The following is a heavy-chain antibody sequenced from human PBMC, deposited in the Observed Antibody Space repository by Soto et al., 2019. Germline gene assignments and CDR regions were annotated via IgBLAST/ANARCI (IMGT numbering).Heavy chain of an antibody. CDR3: TQIYGSGSWGWYFHS. Sequence: QITLRESGPSLVKPTETLTLTCTFSGFSLTTTGVGVGWIRQPPGKALEWLAVVFWDDGERYSPSLKSRVPIAKDTYKNQVVLTMTNMDPVDTATYYCTQIYGSGSWGWYFHSWGQGTLVTVSS. CDR1: GFSLTTTGVG. J-gene: IGHJ4*02. D-gene: IGHD1-26*01. CDR2: VFWDDGE. V-gene: IGHV2-5*02.